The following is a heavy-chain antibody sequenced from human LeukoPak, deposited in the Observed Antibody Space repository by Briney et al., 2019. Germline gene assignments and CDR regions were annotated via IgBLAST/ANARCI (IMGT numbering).Heavy chain of an antibody. V-gene: IGHV3-74*01. J-gene: IGHJ4*02. CDR3: ARASGHYYDISGYYPDY. Sequence: TGGSLRLSCAASGFTFSSYWMHWVRQAPGMGLVWVSRINSDGSSTSYADSVKGRFTISRDNAKNTLYLQMNSLRAEDTAVYYCARASGHYYDISGYYPDYWGQGTLVTVSS. CDR1: GFTFSSYW. D-gene: IGHD3-22*01. CDR2: INSDGSST.